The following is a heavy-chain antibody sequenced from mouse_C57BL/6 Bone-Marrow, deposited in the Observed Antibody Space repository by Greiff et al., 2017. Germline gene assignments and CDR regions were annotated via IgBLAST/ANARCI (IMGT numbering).Heavy chain of an antibody. D-gene: IGHD2-4*01. Sequence: EVQLQQSGPELVKPGASVKIPCKASGYTFTDYNMDWVKQSHGKSLEWIGDINPNNGGTIYNQKFKGKATLTVDTSSSTAYMELRSLTSEDTAVYYCARFYDYGGFAYWGQGTLVTVSA. CDR3: ARFYDYGGFAY. J-gene: IGHJ3*01. CDR1: GYTFTDYN. V-gene: IGHV1-18*01. CDR2: INPNNGGT.